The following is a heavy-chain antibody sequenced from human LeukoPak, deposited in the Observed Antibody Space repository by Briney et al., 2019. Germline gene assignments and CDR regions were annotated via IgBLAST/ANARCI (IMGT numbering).Heavy chain of an antibody. CDR1: GYTFTSYA. V-gene: IGHV1-3*01. CDR3: ARHRSTYPFDY. CDR2: INAGNGNT. D-gene: IGHD2-2*01. Sequence: ASVKVSCKASGYTFTSYAMHWVRQAPGQRLEWMGWINAGNGNTKYSQKFQGRVTITRDTSASTAYMELSSLRSEDTAVYYCARHRSTYPFDYWGQGTLVTVSS. J-gene: IGHJ4*02.